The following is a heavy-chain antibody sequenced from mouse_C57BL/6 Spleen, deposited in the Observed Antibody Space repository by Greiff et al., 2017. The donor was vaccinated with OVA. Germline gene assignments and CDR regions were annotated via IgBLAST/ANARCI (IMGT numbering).Heavy chain of an antibody. V-gene: IGHV1-52*01. CDR1: GYTFTSYW. Sequence: QVQLQQSGAELVRPGSSVKLSCKASGYTFTSYWMHWVKQRPIQGLEWIGNIDPSDSETHYNQKFKDKATLTVDKSSSTAYMQLSSLTSEDSAVYYCARGTTDPWFAYWGQGTLVTVSA. CDR2: IDPSDSET. D-gene: IGHD1-1*01. CDR3: ARGTTDPWFAY. J-gene: IGHJ3*01.